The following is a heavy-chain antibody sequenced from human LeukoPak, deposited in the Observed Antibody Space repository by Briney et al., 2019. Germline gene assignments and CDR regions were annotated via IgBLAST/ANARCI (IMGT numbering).Heavy chain of an antibody. V-gene: IGHV3-15*01. D-gene: IGHD2-15*01. J-gene: IGHJ4*02. CDR1: GFTFSNAW. Sequence: NPGGSLRLSCAASGFTFSNAWMSWVRQAPGKGLEWVGRIKSKTDGGTTDYAAPVKGRFTISRDDSKNTLYLQMNSLKTEDTAVYYCTTDRSLAATRLDYWGQGTLVTVSS. CDR2: IKSKTDGGTT. CDR3: TTDRSLAATRLDY.